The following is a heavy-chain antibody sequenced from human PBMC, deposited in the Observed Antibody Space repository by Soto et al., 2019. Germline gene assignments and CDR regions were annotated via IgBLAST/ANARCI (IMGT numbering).Heavy chain of an antibody. D-gene: IGHD6-19*01. CDR2: IIPIFGTA. CDR1: GGTFSSYA. V-gene: IGHV1-69*13. Sequence: SVKVSCKASGGTFSSYAISWVRQAPGQGLEWMGGIIPIFGTANYAQKVQGRVTITADEATSTAYMELSSLRSEDTAVYYCARGIAVAGSFDYWVQGTLVTVSS. CDR3: ARGIAVAGSFDY. J-gene: IGHJ4*02.